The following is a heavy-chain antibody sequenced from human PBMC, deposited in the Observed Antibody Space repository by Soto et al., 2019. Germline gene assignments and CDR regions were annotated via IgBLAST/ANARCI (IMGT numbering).Heavy chain of an antibody. CDR3: AREIIPLTTDWYFDL. CDR2: IYESGST. V-gene: IGHV4-30-4*01. D-gene: IGHD4-17*01. Sequence: QVQLQESGPGLVKPSETLSLTCTVSGGSMSGHMSYWSWIRQPPGKGLEWIGYIYESGSTYYNPSLKSRVTITVDTSKKQFSLRLSSVTAADTAVYYCAREIIPLTTDWYFDLWGRGTLVTVSS. J-gene: IGHJ2*01. CDR1: GGSMSGHMSY.